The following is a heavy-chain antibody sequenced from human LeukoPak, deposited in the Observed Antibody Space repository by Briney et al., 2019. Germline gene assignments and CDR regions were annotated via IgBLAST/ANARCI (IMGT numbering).Heavy chain of an antibody. J-gene: IGHJ5*02. CDR2: IYYSGST. Sequence: SETLSLTCTVSGGSISSYYWSWIRQPPGKGLEWIGYIYYSGSTNYNPSFKSRVTISVDTSKNQFSLNLTSVTAADTAVYYCARFTPQGYGWGGYNRFDPWGQGTLVTVSS. CDR1: GGSISSYY. CDR3: ARFTPQGYGWGGYNRFDP. V-gene: IGHV4-59*01. D-gene: IGHD3-16*01.